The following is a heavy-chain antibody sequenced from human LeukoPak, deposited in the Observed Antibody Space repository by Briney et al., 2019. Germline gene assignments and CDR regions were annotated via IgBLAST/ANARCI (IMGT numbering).Heavy chain of an antibody. CDR1: GYTFTSYY. J-gene: IGHJ5*02. CDR2: INPSGGST. D-gene: IGHD3-22*01. Sequence: ASVKVSCKASGYTFTSYYMQWVRQAPGQGLEWMGIINPSGGSTSYAQKFQGRVTMTRDTSTSTVYMELSSLRSEDTAVYYCARGRWRITMIVAPRGWFDPWGQGTLVTVSS. V-gene: IGHV1-46*01. CDR3: ARGRWRITMIVAPRGWFDP.